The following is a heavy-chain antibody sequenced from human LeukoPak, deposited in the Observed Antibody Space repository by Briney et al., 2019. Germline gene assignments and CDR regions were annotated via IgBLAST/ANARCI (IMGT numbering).Heavy chain of an antibody. J-gene: IGHJ5*02. D-gene: IGHD3-10*01. CDR1: GFTFSSYA. CDR2: ISGSGDYT. V-gene: IGHV3-23*01. CDR3: AKDRVVRGVIRANWFDP. Sequence: GGSLRLSCAASGFTFSSYAMTWVRQAPGKGLEWVSSISGSGDYTNYAGSVKGRFTISRDNSKSTLYLQMNSLRAEDTAVYYCAKDRVVRGVIRANWFDPWGQGTLVTVSS.